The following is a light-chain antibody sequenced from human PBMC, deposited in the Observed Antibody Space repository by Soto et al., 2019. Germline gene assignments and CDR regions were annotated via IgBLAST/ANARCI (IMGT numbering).Light chain of an antibody. J-gene: IGLJ1*01. Sequence: QSVLTQPRSVCGSPGQSVTISCAGTSSDVGTYYFVSWYQQHPGKAPRLMIFDVSERPSGVPDRFSGSKSANTASLTISGLQAEDEADYYCCLYAVTFYVFGTGTKVTVL. V-gene: IGLV2-11*01. CDR3: CLYAVTFYV. CDR2: DVS. CDR1: SSDVGTYYF.